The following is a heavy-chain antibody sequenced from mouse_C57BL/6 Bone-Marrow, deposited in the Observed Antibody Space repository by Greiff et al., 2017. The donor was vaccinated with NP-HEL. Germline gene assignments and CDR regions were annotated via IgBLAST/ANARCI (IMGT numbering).Heavy chain of an antibody. CDR2: INPSSGYT. CDR1: GYTFTSYW. V-gene: IGHV1-7*01. CDR3: ARLPYDGYPPWFAY. Sequence: QVQLQQSGAELAKPGASVKLSCKASGYTFTSYWMHWVKQRPGQGLEWIGYINPSSGYTKYNQKFKDKAKLTADKSSSTAYMQLSSLTYEDSAVYYCARLPYDGYPPWFAYWGQGTLVTVSA. D-gene: IGHD2-3*01. J-gene: IGHJ3*01.